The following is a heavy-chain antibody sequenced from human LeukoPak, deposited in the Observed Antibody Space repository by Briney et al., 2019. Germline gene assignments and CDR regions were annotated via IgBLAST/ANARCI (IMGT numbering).Heavy chain of an antibody. D-gene: IGHD4-17*01. CDR2: FIPTFGTA. J-gene: IGHJ6*03. Sequence: ASVKVSWKASGGTFSSYAVSWVRQSPGHGLEWMGRFIPTFGTASYAQRLKGRVTITTDESTSTAYMEPSSLRSDDTAVYYCATYWPGPYGDYEGYYYMDVWGKGTTVTVSS. V-gene: IGHV1-69*05. CDR3: ATYWPGPYGDYEGYYYMDV. CDR1: GGTFSSYA.